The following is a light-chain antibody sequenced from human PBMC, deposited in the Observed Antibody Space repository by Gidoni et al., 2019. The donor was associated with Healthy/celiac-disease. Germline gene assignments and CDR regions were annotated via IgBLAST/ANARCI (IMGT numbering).Light chain of an antibody. CDR1: QSLLHSNGYNY. V-gene: IGKV2-28*01. J-gene: IGKJ2*01. Sequence: EIVMTQSPLSLPVTPGEPASISCRSSQSLLHSNGYNYLEWYLQKPGQSPPLLIYFGSNRASGVPDRFSGSGSGTDFTLHLSSVDAEDVGFYYSMQARLTPMTFGQGTKLEIK. CDR2: FGS. CDR3: MQARLTPMT.